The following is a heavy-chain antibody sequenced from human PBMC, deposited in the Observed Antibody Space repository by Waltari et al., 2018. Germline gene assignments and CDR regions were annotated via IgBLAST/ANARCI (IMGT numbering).Heavy chain of an antibody. CDR1: GGSFSGYY. CDR3: ARGPVATMGGMDV. V-gene: IGHV4-34*01. Sequence: QVQLQQWGAGLLKPSETLSLTCAVYGGSFSGYYWSWIRQPPGKGLEWIGEINHSGSTTYNPSLKSRVTISVDTSKNQFSLKLSSVTAADTAVYYCARGPVATMGGMDVWGQGTTVTVSS. CDR2: INHSGST. J-gene: IGHJ6*02. D-gene: IGHD5-12*01.